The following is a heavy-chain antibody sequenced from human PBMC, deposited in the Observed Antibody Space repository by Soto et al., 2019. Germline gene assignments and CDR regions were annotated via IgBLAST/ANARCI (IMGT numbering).Heavy chain of an antibody. J-gene: IGHJ4*02. D-gene: IGHD6-19*01. Sequence: EVQLVESGGGLVQPGRSMRLSCAASGFTFDDYAMHWVRQAPGKGLEWVLGISWNSGSVGYADSVKGRFTISRDNAKNSLYQQMNSLRAEDTALYYCAKVIGEQWLVRGYFDYWGRGTLVAVSA. CDR3: AKVIGEQWLVRGYFDY. CDR1: GFTFDDYA. V-gene: IGHV3-9*01. CDR2: ISWNSGSV.